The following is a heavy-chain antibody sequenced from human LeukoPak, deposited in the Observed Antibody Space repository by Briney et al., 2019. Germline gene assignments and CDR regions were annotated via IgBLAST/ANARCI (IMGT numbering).Heavy chain of an antibody. CDR3: ARDSSTEAIDY. J-gene: IGHJ4*02. D-gene: IGHD5-12*01. CDR2: IYGGGSK. CDR1: GFTFSSYA. Sequence: GGSLRLSCAASGFTFSSYAMSWVRQAPGKGLEWVSVIYGGGSKYNADSVKGRFTISRDSSKNTLYLEMNNLKAEDTAVYYCARDSSTEAIDYWGQGTLVTVSS. V-gene: IGHV3-53*01.